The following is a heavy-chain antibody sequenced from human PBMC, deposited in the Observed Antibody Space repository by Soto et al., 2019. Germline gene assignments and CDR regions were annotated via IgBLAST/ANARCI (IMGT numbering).Heavy chain of an antibody. CDR3: VSYNWNYPRI. J-gene: IGHJ3*02. CDR2: INRDGRST. V-gene: IGHV3-74*01. CDR1: GFTFSSYF. Sequence: EVQLVESGGGLVQPGGSLRLSCAASGFTFSSYFMYWVRQAPGKGLVWVSRINRDGRSTAYADSVKGRFTITRDNGKNTLYLQMNSLRCEDTALYYCVSYNWNYPRIWGQGTMVTVSS. D-gene: IGHD1-7*01.